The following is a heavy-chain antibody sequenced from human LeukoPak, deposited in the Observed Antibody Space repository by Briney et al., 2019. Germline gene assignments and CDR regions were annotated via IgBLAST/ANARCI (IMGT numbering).Heavy chain of an antibody. V-gene: IGHV1-69*05. CDR3: ARVGGYSYGSHFDY. CDR2: IIPIFGTA. Sequence: SVKVSCKASGGTFSSYAISWVLQAPGQGLEWMGWIIPIFGTANYAQKFQGRVTITTDESTSTAYMELSSLRSEDTAVYYCARVGGYSYGSHFDYWGQGTLVTVSS. J-gene: IGHJ4*02. CDR1: GGTFSSYA. D-gene: IGHD5-18*01.